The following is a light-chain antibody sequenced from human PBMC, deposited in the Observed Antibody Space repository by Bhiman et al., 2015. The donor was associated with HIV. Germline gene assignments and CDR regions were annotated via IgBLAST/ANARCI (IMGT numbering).Light chain of an antibody. J-gene: IGLJ1*01. CDR3: GTWHSALSGGGV. V-gene: IGLV1-51*02. Sequence: QSVLTQPPSVSAAPGQKVTIFCSGSSSNIGNNYVSWYQQLPGTAPKLLIYENNKRPSGIPDRFSGSESGTSATLGITGLQTGDEADYYCGTWHSALSGGGVFGTGTRVTVL. CDR1: SSNIGNNY. CDR2: ENN.